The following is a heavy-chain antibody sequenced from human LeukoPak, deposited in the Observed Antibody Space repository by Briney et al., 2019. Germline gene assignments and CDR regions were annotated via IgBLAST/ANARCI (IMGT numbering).Heavy chain of an antibody. D-gene: IGHD2-2*01. Sequence: PRGSLRLSCAASGFTFSSYAMSWVRQAPGKGLEWVSAISGSGGSTYYAESVKGRFTISRDNSKNTLYMQMNSLRAEDTAVYYCAKDRADIVVVPAAMYYYYYYYKDVWGKGTTVTVSS. CDR1: GFTFSSYA. CDR2: ISGSGGST. J-gene: IGHJ6*03. V-gene: IGHV3-23*01. CDR3: AKDRADIVVVPAAMYYYYYYYKDV.